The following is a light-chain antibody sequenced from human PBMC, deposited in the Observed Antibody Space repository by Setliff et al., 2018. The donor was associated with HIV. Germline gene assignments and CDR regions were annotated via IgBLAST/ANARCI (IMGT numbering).Light chain of an antibody. Sequence: QSALSQPASVSGSPGQSITISCTGTSSDVGGYNLVSWYQQHPGKAPKLMIYEVSRRPSGVSNRFSGSKSGNTASLTISGLQVEDEADYYCSSYTTSSTLYVFGPGTKSPS. V-gene: IGLV2-14*02. CDR3: SSYTTSSTLYV. CDR2: EVS. CDR1: SSDVGGYNL. J-gene: IGLJ1*01.